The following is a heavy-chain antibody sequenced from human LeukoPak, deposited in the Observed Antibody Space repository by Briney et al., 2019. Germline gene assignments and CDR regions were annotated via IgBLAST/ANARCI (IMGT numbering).Heavy chain of an antibody. V-gene: IGHV3-7*01. CDR3: ARDDCSSISCYHNWFDP. J-gene: IGHJ5*02. D-gene: IGHD2-2*01. CDR2: IKQDGSEK. Sequence: GGSLRLSCAASGFTFSSYWMSWVRQAPGKGLEWVANIKQDGSEKYYVDSVKGRFTISRDNAKNSLYLQMNSLRAEDMAVYCARDDCSSISCYHNWFDPWGQGTLVTVSS. CDR1: GFTFSSYW.